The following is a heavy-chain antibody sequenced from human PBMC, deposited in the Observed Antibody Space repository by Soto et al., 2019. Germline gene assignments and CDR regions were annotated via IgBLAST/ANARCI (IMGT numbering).Heavy chain of an antibody. D-gene: IGHD2-15*01. CDR3: ARQTFPQILMGTRPFVI. Sequence: PGESLKSSCKGSGYSFTSYWIGWVRQMPGKGLEWMGIIYPGDSDTRYSPSFQGQVTISADKSISTAYLQWSSLKASDTAMYYCARQTFPQILMGTRPFVIWGQGTMVTVSS. J-gene: IGHJ3*02. CDR2: IYPGDSDT. CDR1: GYSFTSYW. V-gene: IGHV5-51*01.